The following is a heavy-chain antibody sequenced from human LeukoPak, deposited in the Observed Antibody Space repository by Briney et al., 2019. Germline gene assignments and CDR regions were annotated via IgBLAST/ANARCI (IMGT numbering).Heavy chain of an antibody. Sequence: GGSLRLSCAASGFTFSSYGMHWLRQAPGKGLEWVAVISYDGSNKYYADSVKGRFTISRDNSKNTLYLQMNSLRAEDTALYYCAKPITMVRGVTPDAFDIWGQGTMVTVSS. CDR1: GFTFSSYG. V-gene: IGHV3-30*18. D-gene: IGHD3-10*01. CDR2: ISYDGSNK. J-gene: IGHJ3*02. CDR3: AKPITMVRGVTPDAFDI.